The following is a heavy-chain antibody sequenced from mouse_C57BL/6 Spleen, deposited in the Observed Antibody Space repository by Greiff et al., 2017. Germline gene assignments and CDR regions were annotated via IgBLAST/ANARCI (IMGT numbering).Heavy chain of an antibody. CDR1: GYTFTSYW. Sequence: QVQLQQPGTELVKPGASVKLSCKASGYTFTSYWITWVKLRPVQGLEWIGDIYPGSGSTNYNEKFKSKATLTVDTSSSTAYMQLSSLTSEDSAVECCARLNYGSAFAYWGQGTLVTVAA. CDR2: IYPGSGST. D-gene: IGHD1-1*01. J-gene: IGHJ3*01. V-gene: IGHV1-55*01. CDR3: ARLNYGSAFAY.